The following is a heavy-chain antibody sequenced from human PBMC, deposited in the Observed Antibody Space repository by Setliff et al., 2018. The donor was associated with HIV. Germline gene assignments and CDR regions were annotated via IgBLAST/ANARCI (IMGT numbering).Heavy chain of an antibody. CDR2: IYYSGST. D-gene: IGHD3-22*01. V-gene: IGHV4-39*07. Sequence: SETLSLTCTVSGGSISSSSYYWGWIRQPPGKGLEWIGNIYYSGSTYYNPSLKSRVTISVDTSKNQFSLKLYSVTAADTAVYYCATSRVVVLRFDPWGQGTLVTVSS. CDR1: GGSISSSSYY. CDR3: ATSRVVVLRFDP. J-gene: IGHJ5*02.